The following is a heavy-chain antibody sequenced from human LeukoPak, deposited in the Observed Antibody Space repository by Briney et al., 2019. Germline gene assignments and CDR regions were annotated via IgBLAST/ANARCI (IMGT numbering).Heavy chain of an antibody. CDR2: INHSGST. V-gene: IGHV4-34*01. Sequence: PSETLSPTCAVYGGSFSGYYWSWIRQPPGKGLEWIGEINHSGSTNYNPSLKSRVTISVDTSKNQFSLKLSSVTAADTAVYYCASGYQLPYYWGQGTLVTVSS. J-gene: IGHJ4*02. CDR3: ASGYQLPYY. D-gene: IGHD2-2*01. CDR1: GGSFSGYY.